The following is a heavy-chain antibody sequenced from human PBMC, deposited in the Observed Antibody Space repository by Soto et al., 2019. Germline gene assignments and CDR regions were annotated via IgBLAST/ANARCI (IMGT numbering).Heavy chain of an antibody. CDR2: IYYSGST. V-gene: IGHV4-39*01. CDR1: GGSISSSSYY. Sequence: PSETLSLTCTVSGGSISSSSYYWGWIRQPPGKGLEWIGSIYYSGSTYYNPSLKSRVTISVDTSKNQFSLKLSSVTAADTAVYYCAVEQWLVYGTWFDPWGQGTLVTGS. J-gene: IGHJ5*02. CDR3: AVEQWLVYGTWFDP. D-gene: IGHD6-19*01.